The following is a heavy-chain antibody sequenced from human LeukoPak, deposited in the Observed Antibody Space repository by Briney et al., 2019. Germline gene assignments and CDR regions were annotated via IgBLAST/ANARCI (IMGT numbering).Heavy chain of an antibody. CDR2: IIPIFGTA. V-gene: IGHV1-69*05. CDR1: GGTFSSYA. CDR3: AREVSIAVAGYYFDY. D-gene: IGHD6-19*01. Sequence: SVKVSCKASGGTFSSYAISWVRQAPGQGLEWMGGIIPIFGTANYAQKFQGRVTITTDESSSTAYMELSSLRSEDTAVYYCAREVSIAVAGYYFDYWGQGTLVTVSS. J-gene: IGHJ4*02.